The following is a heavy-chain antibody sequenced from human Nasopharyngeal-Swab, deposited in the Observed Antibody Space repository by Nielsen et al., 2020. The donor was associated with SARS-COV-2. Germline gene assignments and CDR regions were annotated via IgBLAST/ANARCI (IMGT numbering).Heavy chain of an antibody. V-gene: IGHV4-30-4*01. CDR3: ARVFPDYYDSSGYLDY. J-gene: IGHJ4*02. Sequence: WIRRPPGKGLEWIGYIYYSGSTYYNPSLKSRVTISVDTSKNQFSLKLSSVTAADTAVYYCARVFPDYYDSSGYLDYWGQGTLVTVSS. CDR2: IYYSGST. D-gene: IGHD3-22*01.